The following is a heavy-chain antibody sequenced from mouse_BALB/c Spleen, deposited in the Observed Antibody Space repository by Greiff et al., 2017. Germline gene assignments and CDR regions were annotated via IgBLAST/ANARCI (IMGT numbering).Heavy chain of an antibody. CDR2: IWGDGST. V-gene: IGHV2-6-7*01. D-gene: IGHD2-13*01. CDR1: GFSLTGYG. Sequence: VNVVESGPGLVAPSQSLSITCTVSGFSLTGYGVNWVRQPPGKGLEWLGMIWGDGSTDYNSALKSRLSISKDNSKSQVFLKMNSLQTDDTARYYCAKYYGEGWFAYWGQGTLVTVSA. J-gene: IGHJ3*01. CDR3: AKYYGEGWFAY.